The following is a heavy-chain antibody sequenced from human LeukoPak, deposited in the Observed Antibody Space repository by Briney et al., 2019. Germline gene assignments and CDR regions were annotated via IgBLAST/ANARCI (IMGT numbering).Heavy chain of an antibody. D-gene: IGHD3-22*01. CDR3: AKDGLYYYDSSGYYLGYFDY. J-gene: IGHJ4*02. CDR2: ISYDGSNK. CDR1: GFTFSSYG. Sequence: GGSLRLSCAASGFTFSSYGMHWVRQAPGKGLEWVAVISYDGSNKYYADSVKGRFTISRDNSKNTLYLQMNSLRAEDTAVYSCAKDGLYYYDSSGYYLGYFDYWGQGTLVTVSS. V-gene: IGHV3-30*18.